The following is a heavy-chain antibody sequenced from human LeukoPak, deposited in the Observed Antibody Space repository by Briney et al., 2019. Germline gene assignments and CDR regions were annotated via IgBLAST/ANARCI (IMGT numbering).Heavy chain of an antibody. V-gene: IGHV3-23*01. CDR3: AEITMIRGFDY. CDR2: ISSSGSST. Sequence: GGSLLLSCVASGFTFSSYWMSWVRQAPGKGLEWVSSISSSGSSTYYADSVKGRFTVSRDNSKNTVDLQMNSLRAEDTAVYYCAEITMIRGFDYWGQGTLVTVSS. CDR1: GFTFSSYW. D-gene: IGHD3-10*01. J-gene: IGHJ4*02.